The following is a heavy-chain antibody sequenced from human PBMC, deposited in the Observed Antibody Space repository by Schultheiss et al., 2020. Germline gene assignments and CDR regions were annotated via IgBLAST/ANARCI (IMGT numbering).Heavy chain of an antibody. CDR3: ARGLRHTHDLDV. CDR1: GGSISSSSYY. V-gene: IGHV4-39*07. Sequence: SETLSLTCTVSGGSISSSSYYWGWIRQPPGKGLEWIGEINHSGSTNYNPSLKSRVTISVDTSKNQFSLKLSSVTAADTAVYYCARGLRHTHDLDVWGQGTTVTVSS. J-gene: IGHJ6*02. CDR2: INHSGST.